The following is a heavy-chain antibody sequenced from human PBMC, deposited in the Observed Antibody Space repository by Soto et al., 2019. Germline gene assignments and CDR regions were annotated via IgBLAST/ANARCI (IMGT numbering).Heavy chain of an antibody. CDR2: INHSGST. D-gene: IGHD2-2*01. CDR1: GGSFSGYY. V-gene: IGHV4-34*01. CDR3: ARWGWHIVVVPADMAQGLGDDCYYYGMDV. Sequence: QVQLQQWGAGLLKPSETLSLTCAVYGGSFSGYYWSWIRQPPGKGLEWIGEINHSGSTNYNPSLNARVSIAADPSQSHFSLKRASVAAAATAVYYCARWGWHIVVVPADMAQGLGDDCYYYGMDVWGKGNTFTVSS. J-gene: IGHJ6*04.